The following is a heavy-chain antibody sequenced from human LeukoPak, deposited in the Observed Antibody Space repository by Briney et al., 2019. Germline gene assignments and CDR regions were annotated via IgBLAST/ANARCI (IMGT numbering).Heavy chain of an antibody. CDR3: ARVRREKYFDY. CDR1: GGSFSGYY. J-gene: IGHJ4*02. V-gene: IGHV4-34*01. Sequence: SETLSLTCAVYGGSFSGYYWSWIRQPPGKGLELIGEINHSGSTNYNPSLKSRVSISVDTSKNQFSLKLSPVTAADTAVYYCARVRREKYFDYWGQGTLVTVSS. D-gene: IGHD1-26*01. CDR2: INHSGST.